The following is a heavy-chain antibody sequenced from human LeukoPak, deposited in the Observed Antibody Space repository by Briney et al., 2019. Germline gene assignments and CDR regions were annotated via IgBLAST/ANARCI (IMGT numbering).Heavy chain of an antibody. Sequence: SETLSLTCTVSGGSISTYYWSWIRQPPGKGLEWIGDIYHTGSTTYSPSLKSRVTISVDTSKKQFSLSLTSVTAADTAVYYCARVGYPTQRRVLSAVSIPTAGAFDVWGQGTLVTVSS. J-gene: IGHJ3*01. CDR3: ARVGYPTQRRVLSAVSIPTAGAFDV. CDR1: GGSISTYY. D-gene: IGHD2-21*01. CDR2: IYHTGST. V-gene: IGHV4-59*12.